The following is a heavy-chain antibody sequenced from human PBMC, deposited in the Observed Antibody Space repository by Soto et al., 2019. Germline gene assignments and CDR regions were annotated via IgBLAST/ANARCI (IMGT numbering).Heavy chain of an antibody. D-gene: IGHD5-12*01. CDR1: GFTFSSYG. CDR2: ISYDGSNK. V-gene: IGHV3-30*18. Sequence: AGGSLRLSCAASGFTFSSYGMHWVRQAPGKGLEWVAVISYDGSNKYYADSVKGRFTISRDNSKNTLYLQMNSLRAEDTAVYYCAKDLHPSSPIVATIAMGHDYWGQGTLVTVSS. CDR3: AKDLHPSSPIVATIAMGHDY. J-gene: IGHJ4*02.